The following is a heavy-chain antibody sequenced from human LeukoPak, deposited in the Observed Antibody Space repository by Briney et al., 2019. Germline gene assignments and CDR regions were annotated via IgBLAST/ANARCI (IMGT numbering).Heavy chain of an antibody. CDR1: GFTFSSYG. V-gene: IGHV3-30*02. Sequence: GGSLRLSCAASGFTFSSYGMHWVRQAPGKGLEWVAFIRYDGSNKYYADSVKGRFTISRDNSKNTLYLQMNSLRAEDTAVYYCAKVPPIAAAGPYYYYYYMDVWGKGTTVTVSS. D-gene: IGHD6-13*01. CDR2: IRYDGSNK. CDR3: AKVPPIAAAGPYYYYYYMDV. J-gene: IGHJ6*03.